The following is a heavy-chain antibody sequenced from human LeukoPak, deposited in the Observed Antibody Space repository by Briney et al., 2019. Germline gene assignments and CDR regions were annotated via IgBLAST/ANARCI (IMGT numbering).Heavy chain of an antibody. V-gene: IGHV3-73*01. D-gene: IGHD3-16*01. CDR1: GFTFSGSA. CDR2: IRSKANSYAT. Sequence: GGSLRLSCAASGFTFSGSAMHWVRQASGKGLEWVGRIRSKANSYATAYAASVKGRFTISRDDSKNTAYLQMNSLKTEDTAVYYCTRQRDYVWGSYGTFDYWGQGTLVTVSS. CDR3: TRQRDYVWGSYGTFDY. J-gene: IGHJ4*02.